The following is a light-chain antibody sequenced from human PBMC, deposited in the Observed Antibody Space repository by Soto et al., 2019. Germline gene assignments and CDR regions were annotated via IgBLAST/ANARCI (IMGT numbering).Light chain of an antibody. V-gene: IGLV2-8*01. CDR1: SSDVGGYNY. J-gene: IGLJ1*01. CDR3: SSYAGGDNTSYV. Sequence: QSVLTQPPSASGSPGQSVTISCTGTSSDVGGYNYVSWYQQHPGKAPKLVIFEVRRRPSGVPDRYSGSKSGNTASLTVSRLQAEDEAEYYCSSYAGGDNTSYVFGTGTKLTVL. CDR2: EVR.